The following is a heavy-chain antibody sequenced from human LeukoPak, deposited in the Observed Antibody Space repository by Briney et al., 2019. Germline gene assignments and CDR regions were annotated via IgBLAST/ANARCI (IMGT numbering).Heavy chain of an antibody. CDR1: GFTFSRYS. CDR3: AKDRGSGYHYFDY. D-gene: IGHD3-22*01. V-gene: IGHV3-74*01. J-gene: IGHJ4*02. Sequence: GGSLRLSCAASGFTFSRYSMNWVRQAPGKGLVWVSRINSDGSSTSYADSVKGRFTISRDNAKNTLYLQMNSLRAEDTAVYYCAKDRGSGYHYFDYWGQGTLVTVSS. CDR2: INSDGSST.